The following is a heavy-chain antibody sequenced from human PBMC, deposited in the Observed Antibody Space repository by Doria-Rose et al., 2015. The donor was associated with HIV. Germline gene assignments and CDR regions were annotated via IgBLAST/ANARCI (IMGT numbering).Heavy chain of an antibody. Sequence: YWTWIRQSPGKGLKWIGEINHGGSTNYNPSLKSRVTISLDMSKNQFSLKVTSVTAADTAVYYCARGPSDFGDYVAFQHWGQGTLVTVSS. V-gene: IGHV4-34*01. CDR1: Y. D-gene: IGHD4-17*01. CDR3: ARGPSDFGDYVAFQH. CDR2: INHGGST. J-gene: IGHJ1*01.